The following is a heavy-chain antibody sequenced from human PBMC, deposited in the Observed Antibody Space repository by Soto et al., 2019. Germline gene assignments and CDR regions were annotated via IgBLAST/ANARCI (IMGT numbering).Heavy chain of an antibody. CDR2: TIPIFGTA. J-gene: IGHJ4*02. CDR1: GGTFSSYA. CDR3: ARDRGVGLDSSGWYY. D-gene: IGHD6-19*01. V-gene: IGHV1-69*01. Sequence: QVQRVQSGAEVKKPGSSVKVSCKASGGTFSSYAISGGRQAPGQGLEWMGGTIPIFGTANYAQKFQGRVTITADESTSTAYMELSSLRSEDTAVYYCARDRGVGLDSSGWYYWGQGTLVTVSS.